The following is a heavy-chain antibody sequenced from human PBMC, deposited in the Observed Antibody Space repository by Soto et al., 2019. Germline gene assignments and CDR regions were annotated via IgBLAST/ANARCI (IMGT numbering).Heavy chain of an antibody. Sequence: GGSLRLSCAASGFTFNNYWMSWVRQAPGKGLEWVANIKQDGSEKYYVGSVKGRFTISRDNAKNSLYLQMNSLRAEDTAVYYCAKNNRYCSSTNCFVFDYWGQGTLVTVSS. CDR1: GFTFNNYW. J-gene: IGHJ4*02. CDR3: AKNNRYCSSTNCFVFDY. D-gene: IGHD2-2*01. V-gene: IGHV3-7*01. CDR2: IKQDGSEK.